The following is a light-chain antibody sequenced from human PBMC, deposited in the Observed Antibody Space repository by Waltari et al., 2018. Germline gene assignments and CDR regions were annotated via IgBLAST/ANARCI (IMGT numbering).Light chain of an antibody. CDR2: WSS. CDR3: QQYFTPPST. V-gene: IGKV4-1*01. CDR1: QSVLYRSNNMHY. J-gene: IGKJ2*01. Sequence: IVMTQSPDSLAMSLGERATINCKSSQSVLYRSNNMHYLAWYQQKPGQPPKLLISWSSTREAGVPGRFSGGGSGTDFTLTISRLQAEDVAVYYCQQYFTPPSTFGQGTKLEI.